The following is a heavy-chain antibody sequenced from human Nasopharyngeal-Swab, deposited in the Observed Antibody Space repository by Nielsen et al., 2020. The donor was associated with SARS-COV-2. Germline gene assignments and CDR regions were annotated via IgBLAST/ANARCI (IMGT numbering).Heavy chain of an antibody. J-gene: IGHJ6*02. CDR2: IYPGDSDT. D-gene: IGHD2-2*01. Sequence: GGSLRLSCKGSGYSFTSYWIGWVRKMPGKGLEWMGIIYPGDSDTRYSPSFQGQVTISADKSISTAYLQWSSLKASDTAMYYCARSMPSRYYYYGMGVWGQGTTVTVSS. V-gene: IGHV5-51*01. CDR1: GYSFTSYW. CDR3: ARSMPSRYYYYGMGV.